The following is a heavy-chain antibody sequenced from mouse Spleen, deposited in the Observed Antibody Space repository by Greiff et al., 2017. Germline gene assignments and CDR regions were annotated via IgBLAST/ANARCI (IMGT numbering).Heavy chain of an antibody. CDR3: ARGYYGSSYVAY. J-gene: IGHJ3*01. Sequence: VQLQQSGTELVKPGASVKLSCKASGYTFTSYWMHRVKQRPGQGLEWIGNINPSNGGTNYNEKFKSKATLTVDKSSSTAYMQLSSLTSEDSAVYYCARGYYGSSYVAYWGQGTLVTVSA. CDR2: INPSNGGT. CDR1: GYTFTSYW. V-gene: IGHV1-53*01. D-gene: IGHD1-1*01.